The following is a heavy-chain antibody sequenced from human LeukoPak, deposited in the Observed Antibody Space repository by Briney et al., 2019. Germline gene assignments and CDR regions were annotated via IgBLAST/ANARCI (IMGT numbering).Heavy chain of an antibody. D-gene: IGHD6-13*01. CDR1: GFTFSSYG. CDR2: ISYDGSNK. CDR3: VKDESAAEF. J-gene: IGHJ4*02. Sequence: GGSLRLSCAASGFTFSSYGMHWVRQAPGKGLEWVAVISYDGSNKYYADSVKGRFTISRDNSKNTLYLQMNSLRAEDTAVYYCVKDESAAEFWGQGTLVTVSS. V-gene: IGHV3-30*18.